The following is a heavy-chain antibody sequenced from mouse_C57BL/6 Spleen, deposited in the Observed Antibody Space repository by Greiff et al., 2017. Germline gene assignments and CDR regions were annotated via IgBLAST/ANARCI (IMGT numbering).Heavy chain of an antibody. CDR3: ARLVTTLYYYAMDY. CDR2: IDPSDSYT. V-gene: IGHV1-69*01. Sequence: QVQLQQSGAELVMPGASVKLSCKASGYTFTSYWMPWVKQRPGQGLEWIGEIDPSDSYTNYNQKFKGKSTLTVDKSSSTAYMQLSSLTSEDSAVYYCARLVTTLYYYAMDYWGQGTSVTVSS. D-gene: IGHD2-3*01. J-gene: IGHJ4*01. CDR1: GYTFTSYW.